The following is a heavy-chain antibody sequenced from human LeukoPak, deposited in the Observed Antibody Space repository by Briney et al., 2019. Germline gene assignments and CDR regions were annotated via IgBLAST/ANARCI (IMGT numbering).Heavy chain of an antibody. V-gene: IGHV1-18*01. J-gene: IGHJ4*02. Sequence: EASVKVSCKASGYTFTSYGISWVRQAPGQGLEWMGWISAYNGNTNYAQKLQGRVTMTTDTSTSTAYMELRSLRSDDTAVYYCARGKEVLRFLEWLFSFDYWGQGTLVTVSS. D-gene: IGHD3-3*01. CDR2: ISAYNGNT. CDR1: GYTFTSYG. CDR3: ARGKEVLRFLEWLFSFDY.